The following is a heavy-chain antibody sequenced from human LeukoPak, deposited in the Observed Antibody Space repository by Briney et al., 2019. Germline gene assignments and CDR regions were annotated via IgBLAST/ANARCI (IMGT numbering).Heavy chain of an antibody. CDR1: GFTVSSNY. CDR3: AKDRLQWLVRNYFDY. V-gene: IGHV3-53*01. Sequence: GGSLRLSCAASGFTVSSNYMSWVRQAPGKGPEWVSVIYSDGSTYYADSVKGRFTISRDTSKNTLYLQMNSLRTEDTAVYYCAKDRLQWLVRNYFDYWGQGTLVTVSS. D-gene: IGHD6-19*01. J-gene: IGHJ4*02. CDR2: IYSDGST.